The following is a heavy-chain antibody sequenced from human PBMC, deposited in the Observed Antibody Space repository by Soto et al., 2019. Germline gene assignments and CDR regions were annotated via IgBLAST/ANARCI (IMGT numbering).Heavy chain of an antibody. Sequence: GSLRLSCSASGFTFSSYAMHWVRQAPGKGLEYVSAISSNGGSTYYADSVKGRFTISRDNSKNTLYLQMSSLRAEDTAVYYCVKGTGSWVPIAVAGKGYFDYWGQGTLVTVSS. CDR3: VKGTGSWVPIAVAGKGYFDY. CDR2: ISSNGGST. D-gene: IGHD6-19*01. CDR1: GFTFSSYA. V-gene: IGHV3-64D*06. J-gene: IGHJ4*02.